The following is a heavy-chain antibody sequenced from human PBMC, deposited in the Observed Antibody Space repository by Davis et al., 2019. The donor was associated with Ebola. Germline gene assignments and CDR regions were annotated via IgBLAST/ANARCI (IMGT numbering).Heavy chain of an antibody. Sequence: PSETLSLTCSVSGGSITTHFWSWIRQPPGKGLEWIGFMHHGGGANSNPSLKSRVSISIDTSANQVSPKLTSVTAADTAIYYCARDTRPCGDDCYDDTFDMWGPGTLVTVSS. CDR3: ARDTRPCGDDCYDDTFDM. J-gene: IGHJ3*02. D-gene: IGHD2-21*02. V-gene: IGHV4-59*11. CDR1: GGSITTHF. CDR2: MHHGGGA.